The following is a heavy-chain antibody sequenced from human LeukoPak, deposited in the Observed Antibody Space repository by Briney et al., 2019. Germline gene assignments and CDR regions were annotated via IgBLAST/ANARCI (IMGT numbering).Heavy chain of an antibody. V-gene: IGHV4-31*03. CDR2: IYYSGST. CDR3: ARDGYRVTGYYYYLDV. D-gene: IGHD5-12*01. Sequence: PSQTLSLTCTVSGGSISSGGYYWSWIRQHPGKGLEWIGYIYYSGSTYYNPSLKSRVTISVDTSKYQFSLKLSSVTAADTAVYYCARDGYRVTGYYYYLDVWGKGTTVIVSS. J-gene: IGHJ6*03. CDR1: GGSISSGGYY.